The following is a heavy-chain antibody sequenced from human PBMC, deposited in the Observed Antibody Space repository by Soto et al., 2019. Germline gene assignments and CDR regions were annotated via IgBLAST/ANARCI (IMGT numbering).Heavy chain of an antibody. CDR2: MNAGNGNT. J-gene: IGHJ4*02. D-gene: IGHD3-3*01. CDR1: GYTFRTYS. Sequence: GASVKVSCKTSGYTFRTYSIHWVRKAPGQRFEWMGWMNAGNGNTKHSETFQGRVILTRDPVSNTAYMELASLTSGDSAIYYCARSSVRDVEWLFLFDYWGQGTPVTVSS. CDR3: ARSSVRDVEWLFLFDY. V-gene: IGHV1-3*01.